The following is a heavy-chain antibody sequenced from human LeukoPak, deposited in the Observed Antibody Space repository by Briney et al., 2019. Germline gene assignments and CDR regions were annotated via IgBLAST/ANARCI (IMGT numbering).Heavy chain of an antibody. CDR2: INPRGDAT. D-gene: IGHD1-1*01. V-gene: IGHV1-46*01. Sequence: ASVTVSCKASGYTFTGYYMHWVRQAPGQGLEWMGAINPRGDATIGAQKFQGRVTTTRDTSTSTVYIELSSLRSEDTAVYYCAREGQQLKHFDYWGQGTLVTVSS. J-gene: IGHJ4*02. CDR1: GYTFTGYY. CDR3: AREGQQLKHFDY.